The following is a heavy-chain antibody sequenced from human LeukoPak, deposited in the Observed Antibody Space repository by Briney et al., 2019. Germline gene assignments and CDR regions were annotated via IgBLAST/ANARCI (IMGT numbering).Heavy chain of an antibody. V-gene: IGHV4-59*01. CDR2: IYYSRST. Sequence: PSETLSLTCTVSGGSISSYYWSWIRQPPGKRLEWIGYIYYSRSTSYNPSLKSRVAISVDTSKNQISLKLRSVTAADTAVYYCARDLGVMVRAFDIWGQGTMVTVSS. CDR3: ARDLGVMVRAFDI. D-gene: IGHD5-18*01. CDR1: GGSISSYY. J-gene: IGHJ3*02.